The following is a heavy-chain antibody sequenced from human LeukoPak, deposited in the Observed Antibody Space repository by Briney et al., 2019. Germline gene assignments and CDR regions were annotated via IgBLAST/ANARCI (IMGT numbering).Heavy chain of an antibody. CDR2: IKQDGSEK. J-gene: IGHJ4*02. Sequence: PGGSLRPSCAASGFTFSSYWMSWVRQSPGKGLEWVANIKQDGSEKYYVDSVKGRFTISRDNAKNSLFLQMNSLRAEDTAVYFCARDGIGSYAVWGQGTLVTVSS. CDR3: ARDGIGSYAV. V-gene: IGHV3-7*05. CDR1: GFTFSSYW. D-gene: IGHD1-1*01.